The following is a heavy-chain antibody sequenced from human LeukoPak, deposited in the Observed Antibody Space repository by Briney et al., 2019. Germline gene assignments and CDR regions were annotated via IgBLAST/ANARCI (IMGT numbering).Heavy chain of an antibody. J-gene: IGHJ4*02. D-gene: IGHD3-22*01. CDR2: IWHDGSDK. CDR3: AKRGVVIRVILVGFHKEAYYFDS. CDR1: GFIFSGYG. Sequence: GGSLRLSCAASGFIFSGYGIHWVRQAPGKGLEWVAVIWHDGSDKYYADSAKGRCTISRDNPKNTLYLQMNSLRAEDTAVYFCAKRGVVIRVILVGFHKEAYYFDSWGQGALVTVSS. V-gene: IGHV3-33*06.